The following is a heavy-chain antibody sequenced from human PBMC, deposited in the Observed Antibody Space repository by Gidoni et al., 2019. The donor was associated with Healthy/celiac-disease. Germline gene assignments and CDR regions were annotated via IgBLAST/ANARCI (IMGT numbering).Heavy chain of an antibody. CDR1: GFTFSYYY. CDR2: IISSSSYT. D-gene: IGHD1-1*01. Sequence: QVQLVDSGGGLVKPGGSLRLSCSASGFTFSYYYMSWFRQAPGQGLEWVSYIISSSSYTNYADSVKGRFTISRDNAKNSLYLQMNSLRAEDTAVYYCARGRWKVDVWGQGTTVTVSS. CDR3: ARGRWKVDV. V-gene: IGHV3-11*06. J-gene: IGHJ6*02.